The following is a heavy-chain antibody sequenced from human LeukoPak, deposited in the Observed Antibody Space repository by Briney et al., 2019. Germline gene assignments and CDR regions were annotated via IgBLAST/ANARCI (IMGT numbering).Heavy chain of an antibody. V-gene: IGHV4-39*01. D-gene: IGHD3-10*01. CDR2: IYYSGST. J-gene: IGHJ5*02. CDR1: GGSISSSSYY. Sequence: NPSETLSLTCTVSGGSISSSSYYWGWIRQPPGKGLEWIGSIYYSGSTYYNPSLKSRVTVSVDTSKNQFSLKLSSVTAADPAVYFGARRNVPMVRGVTYGYNWFDPWGQGTLVTVSS. CDR3: ARRNVPMVRGVTYGYNWFDP.